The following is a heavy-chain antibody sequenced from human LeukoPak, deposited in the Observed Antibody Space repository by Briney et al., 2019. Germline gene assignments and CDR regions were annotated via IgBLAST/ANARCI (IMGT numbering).Heavy chain of an antibody. CDR3: ARLGESVVAETFYNWFDP. CDR2: IYHSGST. Sequence: SETLSLTCAVYGGSFSGYYWGWIRQPPGKGLEWIGSIYHSGSTYYNPSLKSRVTISVDTSKNQFSLKLSSVTAADTAVYYCARLGESVVAETFYNWFDPWGQGTLVTVSS. V-gene: IGHV4-38-2*01. D-gene: IGHD2-15*01. J-gene: IGHJ5*02. CDR1: GGSFSGYY.